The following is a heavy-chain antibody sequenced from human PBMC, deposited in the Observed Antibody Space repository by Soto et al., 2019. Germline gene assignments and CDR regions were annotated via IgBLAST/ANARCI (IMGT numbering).Heavy chain of an antibody. V-gene: IGHV4-4*02. CDR2: IFHSGRS. CDR3: ATDLLITPR. Sequence: QVQLRESGPGLVEPSTTLSLTCTVGGGAISAGNWWSWLRQSPGKGLQWIGEIFHSGRSNYNPSLKSRVTLSVDTSQNQFSLTLHSVTVADMAVYYCATDLLITPRWGQGTLVSVSS. J-gene: IGHJ4*02. CDR1: GGAISAGNW. D-gene: IGHD2-21*01.